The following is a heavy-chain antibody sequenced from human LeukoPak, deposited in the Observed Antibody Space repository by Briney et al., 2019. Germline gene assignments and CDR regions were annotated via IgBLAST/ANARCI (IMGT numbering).Heavy chain of an antibody. CDR3: AKDGAYSSGWTYFDY. CDR1: GFTFSSYA. D-gene: IGHD6-19*01. J-gene: IGHJ4*02. V-gene: IGHV3-23*01. CDR2: ISGSGGST. Sequence: PGGSLRLSCAASGFTFSSYAMSRVRQAPGKGLEWVSAISGSGGSTYYADSVKGRFTISRDNSKNTLYLQMNSLRAEDTAVYYCAKDGAYSSGWTYFDYWGQGTLVTVSS.